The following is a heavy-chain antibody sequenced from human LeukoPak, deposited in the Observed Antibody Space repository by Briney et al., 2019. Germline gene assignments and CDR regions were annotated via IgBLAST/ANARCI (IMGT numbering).Heavy chain of an antibody. CDR1: GFTFSSYN. Sequence: PGGSLRLSCAASGFTFSSYNMNWVRQAPGKGLEWVSSIGSSAAYVSYADSVKGRFTISRDNAKNSLYLQMNSLRAEDTALYYCVRDLRHISSAESNSYWGQGTLVTVSS. D-gene: IGHD5/OR15-5a*01. CDR3: VRDLRHISSAESNSY. CDR2: IGSSAAYV. J-gene: IGHJ4*02. V-gene: IGHV3-21*01.